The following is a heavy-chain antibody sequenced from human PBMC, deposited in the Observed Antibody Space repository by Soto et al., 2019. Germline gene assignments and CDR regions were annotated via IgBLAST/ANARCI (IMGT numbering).Heavy chain of an antibody. CDR3: AREIGGQFGEGSVVAGPRARWLDP. V-gene: IGHV1-69*08. CDR1: GGTFISYT. J-gene: IGHJ5*02. D-gene: IGHD2-15*01. Sequence: QVQLVQSGAEVKKPGSSVKVSCKASGGTFISYTFSWVRQAPGQGLEWMGRSIPIPGIVNYAQKFQGRLTMNADKSTRTVYMELSSLRSEDTAMYYCAREIGGQFGEGSVVAGPRARWLDPWGQGSLVIVSS. CDR2: SIPIPGIV.